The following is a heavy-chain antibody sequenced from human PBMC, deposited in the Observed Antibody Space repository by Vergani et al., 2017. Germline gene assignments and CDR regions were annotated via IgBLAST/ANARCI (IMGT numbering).Heavy chain of an antibody. Sequence: QVQLVQSGAEVKKPGASVKVSCKASGYTFTSYGISWVRQAPGQGLEGMGWISAYNGNTNYAQKLQGRVPMTTDTSTSTAYMELRRLRSDDTAVYYCARISLRRIRDYYFDCWGQGSLVSLSS. V-gene: IGHV1-18*01. CDR1: GYTFTSYG. J-gene: IGHJ4*02. CDR3: ARISLRRIRDYYFDC. CDR2: ISAYNGNT. D-gene: IGHD2-15*01.